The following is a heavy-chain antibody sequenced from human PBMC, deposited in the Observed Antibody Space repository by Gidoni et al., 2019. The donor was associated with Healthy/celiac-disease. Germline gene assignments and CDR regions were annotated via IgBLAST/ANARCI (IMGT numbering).Heavy chain of an antibody. CDR3: ARRDSSGYIDY. Sequence: QVQLVQSGAEVKKPGASVKVACKHSGSTFTGAYMHWVRQAPGQGLEWMGWINPNSGGTNYAQKFQGWVTMTRDTSISTAYMELSRLRSDDTAVYYCARRDSSGYIDYWGQGTLVTVSS. D-gene: IGHD3-22*01. CDR1: GSTFTGAY. J-gene: IGHJ4*02. CDR2: INPNSGGT. V-gene: IGHV1-2*04.